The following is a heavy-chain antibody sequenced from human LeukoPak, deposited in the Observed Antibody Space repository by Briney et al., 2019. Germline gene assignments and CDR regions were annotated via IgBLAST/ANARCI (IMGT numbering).Heavy chain of an antibody. CDR3: AREGGWVYGNYYYYMDV. V-gene: IGHV4-39*07. Sequence: PSETLSLTCTVSGGSISSSSYYWGWIRQPPGKGLEWIGSIYYSGSTYYNPSLKSRVTISVDTSKNQFSLKLSSVTAADTAVYYCAREGGWVYGNYYYYMDVWGKGTTVTISS. CDR1: GGSISSSSYY. J-gene: IGHJ6*03. D-gene: IGHD4-17*01. CDR2: IYYSGST.